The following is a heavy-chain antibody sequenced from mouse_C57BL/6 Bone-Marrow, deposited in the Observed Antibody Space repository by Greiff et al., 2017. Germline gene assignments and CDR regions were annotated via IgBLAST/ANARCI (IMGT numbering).Heavy chain of an antibody. CDR2: IDPEDGDT. D-gene: IGHD2-2*01. Sequence: VQLQQSGAELVRPGASVKLSCTASGFNIKDYYMHWVKQRPEQGLEWIGRIDPEDGDTEYAPKFQGKATMTADTSSNTAYLQLSSLTSEDTAVYYCNIWLRRKRGGAGAMDYWGQGTSVTVSS. J-gene: IGHJ4*01. V-gene: IGHV14-1*01. CDR3: NIWLRRKRGGAGAMDY. CDR1: GFNIKDYY.